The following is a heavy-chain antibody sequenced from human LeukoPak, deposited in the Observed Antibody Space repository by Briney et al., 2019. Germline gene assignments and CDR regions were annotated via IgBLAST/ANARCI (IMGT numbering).Heavy chain of an antibody. CDR3: ARGGSGTYLSHLRFDY. CDR1: GDSISSGSYY. CDR2: IYYSGST. V-gene: IGHV4-61*01. D-gene: IGHD3-10*01. J-gene: IGHJ4*02. Sequence: SQTLSLTCTVSGDSISSGSYYWSWIRQPPGKGLEWNGYIYYSGSTNYNPSLKSRVTISVATSKNQISLKLSSVTAADTAVYYCARGGSGTYLSHLRFDYWGQGTLVTVSS.